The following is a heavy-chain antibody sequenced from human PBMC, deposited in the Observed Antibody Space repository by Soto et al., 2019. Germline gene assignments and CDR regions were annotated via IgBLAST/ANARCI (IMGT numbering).Heavy chain of an antibody. D-gene: IGHD3-3*01. J-gene: IGHJ4*02. Sequence: GGSLRLSCAASGFTFSSYRMHWVRQAPGKGLVWVSRINSDGSSTSYADSVKGRFTISRDNAKNTLYLQMNSLRAEDTAVYYCARGDPLYYVFWSGLRSETPGGGDYWGQGTLVTVSS. CDR2: INSDGSST. V-gene: IGHV3-74*01. CDR1: GFTFSSYR. CDR3: ARGDPLYYVFWSGLRSETPGGGDY.